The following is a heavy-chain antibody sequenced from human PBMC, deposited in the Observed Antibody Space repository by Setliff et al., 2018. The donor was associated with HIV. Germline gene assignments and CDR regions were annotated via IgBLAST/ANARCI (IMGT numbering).Heavy chain of an antibody. Sequence: PSETLSLTCTVSGGSISSSSYYWGWIRQPPGKGLEWIGYIHYSGSTYFNPSLKSRVSISTDTSKNQFSLKLTSVTAADTAVYYCARDYYGSGSYFILDYWGPGTLVTVSS. D-gene: IGHD3-10*01. CDR2: IHYSGST. CDR3: ARDYYGSGSYFILDY. CDR1: GGSISSSSYY. J-gene: IGHJ4*02. V-gene: IGHV4-39*07.